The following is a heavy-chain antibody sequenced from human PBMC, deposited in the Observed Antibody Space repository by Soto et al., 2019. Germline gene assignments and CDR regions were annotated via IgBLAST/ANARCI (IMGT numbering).Heavy chain of an antibody. CDR2: IYYSGST. CDR1: GGSISSGGYY. V-gene: IGHV4-31*03. D-gene: IGHD2-2*01. Sequence: SETLSLTCTVSGGSISSGGYYWSWIRQHPGKGLEWIGYIYYSGSTYYNPSLKSRVTISVDTSKNQFSLKPSSVTAADTAVYYCARDRVVGPAARMFDYWGQGTLVTVSS. J-gene: IGHJ4*02. CDR3: ARDRVVGPAARMFDY.